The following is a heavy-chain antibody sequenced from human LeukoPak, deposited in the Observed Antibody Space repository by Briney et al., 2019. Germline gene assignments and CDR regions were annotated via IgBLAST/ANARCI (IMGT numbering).Heavy chain of an antibody. J-gene: IGHJ4*02. Sequence: PGGSLRLSCAASGFTFDDYGMSWVRQAPGKGLEWVSGINWNGGSTGYADSVKGRFTISRDNAKNSLYLQMNSLRAEDTALYYCARARELIPHYDSSGYYYYFDYWGQGTLVSVSS. D-gene: IGHD3-22*01. CDR2: INWNGGST. CDR3: ARARELIPHYDSSGYYYYFDY. CDR1: GFTFDDYG. V-gene: IGHV3-20*04.